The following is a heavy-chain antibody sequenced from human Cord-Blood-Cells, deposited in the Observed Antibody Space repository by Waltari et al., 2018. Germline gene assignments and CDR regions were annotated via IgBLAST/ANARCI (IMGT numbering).Heavy chain of an antibody. CDR2: IYSGGST. CDR3: ARALPGYWYFDL. Sequence: EVQLVESGGGLIQPGGSLRLSCAAAGFTVSSNYMSWVRQAPGKGLEWDSVIYSGGSTYYADSVKGRFTISRDNSKNTLYLQMNSLRAEDTAVYYCARALPGYWYFDLWGHGTLVTVSS. CDR1: GFTVSSNY. V-gene: IGHV3-53*01. J-gene: IGHJ2*01.